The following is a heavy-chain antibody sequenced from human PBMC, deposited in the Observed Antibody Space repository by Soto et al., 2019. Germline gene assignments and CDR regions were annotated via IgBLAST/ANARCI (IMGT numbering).Heavy chain of an antibody. V-gene: IGHV3-30*18. CDR1: GFTFSSYG. CDR2: ISYDGSDK. Sequence: EGSLRLSCAGSGFTFSSYGMHWVRQAPGKGLEWVAVISYDGSDKYYGDSVKGRFTISRDDSKNTLYLQMNSLRVEDTAIYYCAKTAGYDYVWGSSGLDPWGQGTLVTVSS. D-gene: IGHD3-16*01. J-gene: IGHJ5*02. CDR3: AKTAGYDYVWGSSGLDP.